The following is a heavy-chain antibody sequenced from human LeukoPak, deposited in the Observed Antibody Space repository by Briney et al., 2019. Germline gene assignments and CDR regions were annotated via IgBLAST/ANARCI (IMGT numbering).Heavy chain of an antibody. V-gene: IGHV1-46*01. CDR2: IDPSGGST. D-gene: IGHD3-10*01. Sequence: ASVNVSCKASGYTFTCYYMHWVRQAPGQGLEWMGIIDPSGGSTSYAQKFQGRVTMTRDTSTTTVYMELSSLKSEDTAVYYCARGGEYYGSGSHYNVGWFDPWGQGALVTVSS. CDR1: GYTFTCYY. J-gene: IGHJ5*02. CDR3: ARGGEYYGSGSHYNVGWFDP.